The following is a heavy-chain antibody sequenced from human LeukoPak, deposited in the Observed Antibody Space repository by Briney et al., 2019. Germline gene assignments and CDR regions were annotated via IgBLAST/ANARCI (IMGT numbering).Heavy chain of an antibody. Sequence: GSLRLSCAASGFTFSDYYMSWIRQPPGKGLEWIGEINHSGSTNYNPSLKSRVTISVDTSKNQFSLKLSSVTAAETAVYYCARRGPRYCSSTSCYRESFSYWFDPWGQGTLVTVSS. CDR3: ARRGPRYCSSTSCYRESFSYWFDP. V-gene: IGHV4-34*01. CDR1: GFTFSDYY. D-gene: IGHD2-2*01. J-gene: IGHJ5*02. CDR2: INHSGST.